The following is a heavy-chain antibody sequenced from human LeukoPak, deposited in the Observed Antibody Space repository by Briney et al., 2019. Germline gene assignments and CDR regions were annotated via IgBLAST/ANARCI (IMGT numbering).Heavy chain of an antibody. V-gene: IGHV3-48*03. CDR3: AREGGHSSGYHPPFDY. CDR2: ISSSGSTI. J-gene: IGHJ4*02. CDR1: GFTFSSYE. Sequence: PGGSLRLSCAASGFTFSSYEMNWVRQAPGKGLEWVSYISSSGSTIYYADSVKGRLTISRDNAKNSLYLQMNSLRAEDTAVYYCAREGGHSSGYHPPFDYWGQGTLVTVSS. D-gene: IGHD3-22*01.